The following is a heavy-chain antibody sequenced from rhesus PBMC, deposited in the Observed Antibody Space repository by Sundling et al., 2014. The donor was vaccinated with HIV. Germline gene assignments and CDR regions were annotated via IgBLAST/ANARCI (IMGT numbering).Heavy chain of an antibody. CDR1: GFTFSNYG. Sequence: EVQLVETGGALAQPGGSLKLSCAASGFTFSNYGMRWVRQAPGKGLEWVSSINSGGGSIDYADSVKGRFTISRDNSKNSLSLQMNSLRPEDTAVYYCVRRGVFHTFDYWGQGVLVTVSS. CDR3: VRRGVFHTFDY. D-gene: IGHD3-34*01. V-gene: IGHV3-103*01. J-gene: IGHJ4*01. CDR2: INSGGGSI.